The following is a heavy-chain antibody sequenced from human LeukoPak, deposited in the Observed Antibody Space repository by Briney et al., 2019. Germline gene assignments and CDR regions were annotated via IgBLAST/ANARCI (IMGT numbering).Heavy chain of an antibody. V-gene: IGHV3-21*01. CDR3: TSAVAAADFSPGY. CDR1: GFTFSSYS. D-gene: IGHD3/OR15-3a*01. J-gene: IGHJ4*02. CDR2: ISSSSTYI. Sequence: GGSLRLSCVASGFTFSSYSMNWVRQAPGKGLEWVSCISSSSTYIYYADSVKGRFTISRDNAKNSVFLQMNSLRAEDTAVYYCTSAVAAADFSPGYWGQGTLVTVSS.